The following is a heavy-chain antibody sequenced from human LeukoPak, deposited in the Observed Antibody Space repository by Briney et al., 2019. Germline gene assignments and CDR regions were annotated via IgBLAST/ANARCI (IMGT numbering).Heavy chain of an antibody. J-gene: IGHJ4*02. CDR2: IYYSGST. V-gene: IGHV4-39*01. CDR3: ARHNPMVWTDYLSGSYYHPFDY. D-gene: IGHD1-26*01. Sequence: SETLSLTCTVSGGSISSSSYYWGWIRQPPGKGLEWIGSIYYSGSTYYNPSLKSRVTISVDTSKNQFSLKLSSVTAADTAVYYCARHNPMVWTDYLSGSYYHPFDYWGQGTLVTVSS. CDR1: GGSISSSSYY.